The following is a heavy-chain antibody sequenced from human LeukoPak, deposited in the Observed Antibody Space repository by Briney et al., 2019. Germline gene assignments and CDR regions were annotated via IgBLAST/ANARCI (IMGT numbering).Heavy chain of an antibody. CDR2: IIPIFGIA. J-gene: IGHJ3*02. Sequence: GGSVKVSCKASGGTFSSYAISWVRQTPGQGLEWMGRIIPIFGIANYAQKFQGRVTITADKSTSTAYMELSSLRSEDTAVYYCARATGAFDIWGQGTMVTVSS. CDR3: ARATGAFDI. V-gene: IGHV1-69*04. D-gene: IGHD5-24*01. CDR1: GGTFSSYA.